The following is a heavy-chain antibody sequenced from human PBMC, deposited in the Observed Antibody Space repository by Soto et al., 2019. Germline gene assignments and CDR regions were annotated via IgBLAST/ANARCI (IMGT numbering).Heavy chain of an antibody. Sequence: SGKVSCKASGGTFSSYAISWVRQAPGQGLEWMGGIIPIFGTANYAQKFQGRVTITADESTSTAYMELSSLRSEDTAVYYCAREDRGYSYGGSGYWGQGTLVTVSS. D-gene: IGHD5-18*01. J-gene: IGHJ4*02. CDR3: AREDRGYSYGGSGY. CDR1: GGTFSSYA. V-gene: IGHV1-69*13. CDR2: IIPIFGTA.